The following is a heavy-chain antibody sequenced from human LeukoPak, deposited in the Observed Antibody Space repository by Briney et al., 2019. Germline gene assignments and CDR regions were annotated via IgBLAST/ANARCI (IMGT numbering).Heavy chain of an antibody. D-gene: IGHD2-2*01. CDR3: ARAGPYQLPPRPVDY. J-gene: IGHJ4*02. V-gene: IGHV3-7*01. CDR1: GFTFSSYG. CDR2: INQDGSGE. Sequence: PGRSLRLSCAASGFTFSSYGMHWVRQAPGKGLEWVANINQDGSGEYYVDSVKGRFTISRDNAKNSLFLQMNSLRAEDTAIYYCARAGPYQLPPRPVDYWGQGTLVTVSS.